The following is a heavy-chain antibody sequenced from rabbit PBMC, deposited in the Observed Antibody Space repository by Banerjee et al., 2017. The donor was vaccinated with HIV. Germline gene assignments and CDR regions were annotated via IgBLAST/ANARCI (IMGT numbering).Heavy chain of an antibody. Sequence: QEQLEESGGDLVKPGTSLTLTCTASGFSFNSRQYMCWVRQAPGKGLEWIGCIYGGSSEIIFYASWAKGRFTISKPSSTTVTLQMNSLTDADTATYFCARDGYGGDYGESYLGLWGPGTLVT. J-gene: IGHJ4*01. D-gene: IGHD2-1*01. CDR2: IYGGSSEII. CDR1: GFSFNSRQY. V-gene: IGHV1S45*01. CDR3: ARDGYGGDYGESYLGL.